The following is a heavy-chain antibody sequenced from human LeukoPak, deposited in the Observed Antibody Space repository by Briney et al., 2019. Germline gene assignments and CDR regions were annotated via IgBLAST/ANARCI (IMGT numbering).Heavy chain of an antibody. Sequence: GGSLRLSCAASGFTFSSYWMSWVRQAPGKGLEWVANIKQDGSEKYYVDSVKGRFTISRDNAKNSLYLQMNSLRAEDTAVYYCARDSSDIVVVPAAMRGGDTFDYWGQGTLVTVSS. J-gene: IGHJ4*02. CDR1: GFTFSSYW. CDR3: ARDSSDIVVVPAAMRGGDTFDY. V-gene: IGHV3-7*03. CDR2: IKQDGSEK. D-gene: IGHD2-2*01.